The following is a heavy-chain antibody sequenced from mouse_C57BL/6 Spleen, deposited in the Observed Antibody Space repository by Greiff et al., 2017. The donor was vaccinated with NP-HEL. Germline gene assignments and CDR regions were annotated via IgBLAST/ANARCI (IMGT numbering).Heavy chain of an antibody. J-gene: IGHJ3*01. D-gene: IGHD2-1*01. CDR1: GYTFTDYN. CDR2: INPNNGGT. V-gene: IGHV1-18*01. CDR3: ARREGNYVFAY. Sequence: EVQLQESGPELVKPGASVKIPCKASGYTFTDYNMDWVKQSHGKSLEWIGDINPNNGGTIYNQKFKGKATLTVDKSSSTAYMELRSLTSEDTAVYYCARREGNYVFAYWGQGTLVTVSA.